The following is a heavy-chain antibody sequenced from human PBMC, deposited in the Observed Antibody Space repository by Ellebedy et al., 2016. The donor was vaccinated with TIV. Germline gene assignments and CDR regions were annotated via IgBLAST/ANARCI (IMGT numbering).Heavy chain of an antibody. J-gene: IGHJ5*02. CDR1: GYTFTGYY. CDR3: ARDRCSSTSCPFDP. Sequence: ASVKVSCKASGYTFTGYYMHWVRQAPGQGLEWMGWINPNSGGTNYAQKFQGRVTMTRDTSISTAYMELSRLRSDETAVYYCARDRCSSTSCPFDPWGQGTLVTVSS. V-gene: IGHV1-2*02. CDR2: INPNSGGT. D-gene: IGHD2-2*01.